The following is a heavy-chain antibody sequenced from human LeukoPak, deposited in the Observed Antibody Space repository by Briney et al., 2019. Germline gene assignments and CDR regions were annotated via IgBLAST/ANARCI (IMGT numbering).Heavy chain of an antibody. J-gene: IGHJ4*02. Sequence: GGSLRLSCAASGFTFSSYAMSWVRQAPGKGLEWVSAISGSGGSTYYADSVKGRFTISRDNSKNTLYLQMNSLRAEDTAVYYCAEVEARYGSLDYWGQGTLVTVFS. V-gene: IGHV3-23*01. CDR2: ISGSGGST. CDR3: AEVEARYGSLDY. CDR1: GFTFSSYA. D-gene: IGHD6-6*01.